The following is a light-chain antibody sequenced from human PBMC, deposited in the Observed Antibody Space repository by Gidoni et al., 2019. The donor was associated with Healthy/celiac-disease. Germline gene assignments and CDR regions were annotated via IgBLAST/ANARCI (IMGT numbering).Light chain of an antibody. Sequence: SYDLTQPPSVSVSPGQTASITCSGDRLGDKYPYWYQHKSGQSPVLVMYQDTKRPSGIPERFSGSNSGNTATLTISGTQTLDEADYYGQAWDSNAEFFGTGTKVIVL. CDR2: QDT. J-gene: IGLJ1*01. CDR1: RLGDKY. CDR3: QAWDSNAEF. V-gene: IGLV3-1*01.